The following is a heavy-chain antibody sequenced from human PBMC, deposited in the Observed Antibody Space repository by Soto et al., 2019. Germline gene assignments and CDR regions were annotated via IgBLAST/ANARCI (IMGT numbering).Heavy chain of an antibody. CDR2: ISYDGSNK. J-gene: IGHJ6*02. CDR1: GFTFSSYG. V-gene: IGHV3-30*18. Sequence: GGSLRLSCAASGFTFSSYGMHWVRQAPGKGLEWVAVISYDGSNKYYADSVKGRFTISRDNSKNTLYLQMNSLRAEDTAVYYCAKDLIDYYDSSGYYYPPCMDVWGQGTTVTVSS. CDR3: AKDLIDYYDSSGYYYPPCMDV. D-gene: IGHD3-22*01.